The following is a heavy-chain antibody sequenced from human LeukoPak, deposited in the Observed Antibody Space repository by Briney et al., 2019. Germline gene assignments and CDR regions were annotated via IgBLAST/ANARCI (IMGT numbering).Heavy chain of an antibody. Sequence: GGSLRLSCAASGFTFSSYSMNWVRQAPGKGLEWVSSISSSSSYIYYADSVKGRFTISRDNAKNSLYLQMNSLRAEDTAVYYCARVAPLLLQDYWGQGTLVTVSS. CDR2: ISSSSSYI. CDR3: ARVAPLLLQDY. D-gene: IGHD3-22*01. V-gene: IGHV3-21*01. CDR1: GFTFSSYS. J-gene: IGHJ4*02.